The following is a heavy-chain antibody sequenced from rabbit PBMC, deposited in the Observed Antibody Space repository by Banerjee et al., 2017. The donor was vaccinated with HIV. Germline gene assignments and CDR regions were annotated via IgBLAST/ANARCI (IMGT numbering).Heavy chain of an antibody. CDR3: ARDIYDDYAGYAFNL. CDR2: INTSSGST. J-gene: IGHJ4*01. Sequence: QEQLEESGGDLVKPEGSLTLTCTASGFSFSNKYVMCWVRQAPGKGLEWIGCINTSSGSTYYASWAKGRFTISKISSTTVTLQMTSLTAADTATYFCARDIYDDYAGYAFNLWGQGTLVTVS. D-gene: IGHD2-1*01. CDR1: GFSFSNKYV. V-gene: IGHV1S45*01.